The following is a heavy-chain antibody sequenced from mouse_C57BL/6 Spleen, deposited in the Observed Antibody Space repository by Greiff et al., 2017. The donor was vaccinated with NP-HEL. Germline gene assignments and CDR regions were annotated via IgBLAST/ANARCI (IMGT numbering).Heavy chain of an antibody. CDR3: ARRSISLITTDDY. D-gene: IGHD1-1*01. CDR1: GYTFTDYN. V-gene: IGHV1-22*01. CDR2: INPNNGGT. Sequence: VQLKQSGPELVKPGASVKMSCKASGYTFTDYNMHWVKQSHGKSLEWIGYINPNNGGTSYNQKFKGKATLTVNKSSSTAYMELRSLTSEDSAVYYCARRSISLITTDDYWGQGTTLTVSS. J-gene: IGHJ2*01.